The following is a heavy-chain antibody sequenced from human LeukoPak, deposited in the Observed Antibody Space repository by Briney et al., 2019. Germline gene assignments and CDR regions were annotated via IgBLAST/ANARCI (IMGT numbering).Heavy chain of an antibody. CDR3: AREDYGGNPGSDDAFDI. J-gene: IGHJ3*02. V-gene: IGHV6-1*01. D-gene: IGHD4-23*01. Sequence: SQTLSLTCAISGDSVSSNSAAWNWIRQSPSRGLEWLGRAYYRSKWYNDYAVSVKSRITINPDTSKNQFSLQLNSVTPEDTAVYYCAREDYGGNPGSDDAFDIWGQGTMVTVSS. CDR2: AYYRSKWYN. CDR1: GDSVSSNSAA.